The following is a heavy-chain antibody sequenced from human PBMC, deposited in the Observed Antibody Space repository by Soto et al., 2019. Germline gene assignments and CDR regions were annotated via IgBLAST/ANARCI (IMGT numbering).Heavy chain of an antibody. D-gene: IGHD2-2*02. CDR1: GGSIISGVYY. Sequence: SEPLSLTCTFSGGSIISGVYYWSWIRQHPGKGLEWLGYIYYSGSTYYNPSLKSRVTISVDTSKNQFSLKLSSVNAAHTAVYSCASGVGYCSSTSCYSNNYYSYYGMDGWGQGSTVTVSS. V-gene: IGHV4-31*03. CDR2: IYYSGST. CDR3: ASGVGYCSSTSCYSNNYYSYYGMDG. J-gene: IGHJ6*02.